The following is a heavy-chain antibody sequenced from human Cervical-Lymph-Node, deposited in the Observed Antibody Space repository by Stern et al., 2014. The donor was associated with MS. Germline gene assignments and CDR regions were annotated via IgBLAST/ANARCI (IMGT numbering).Heavy chain of an antibody. CDR2: VSYDGTQI. D-gene: IGHD3-10*01. V-gene: IGHV3-30-3*01. CDR1: GFTFSTYA. CDR3: ARGGRGVGLEY. J-gene: IGHJ4*02. Sequence: VHLVESGGGVVQPGRSLSLSCVASGFTFSTYAMHWVRQAPGKGLEWVAFVSYDGTQINSTDSVKARFTISRDNSKNTLYLHMNSLRDEDTAVYFCARGGRGVGLEYWGQGALVTVSS.